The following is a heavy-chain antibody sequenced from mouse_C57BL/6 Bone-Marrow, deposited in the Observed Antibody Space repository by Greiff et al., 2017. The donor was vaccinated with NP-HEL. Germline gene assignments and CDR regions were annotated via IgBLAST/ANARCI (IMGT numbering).Heavy chain of an antibody. CDR2: ISNLAYSI. CDR1: GFTFSDYG. CDR3: ARLHITTVVDYYAMDY. D-gene: IGHD1-1*01. Sequence: EVKVVESGGGLVQPGGSLKLSCAASGFTFSDYGMAWVRQAPRKGPEWVAFISNLAYSIYYADTVTGRFTISRENAKNTLYLEMSSLRSEDTAMYYCARLHITTVVDYYAMDYWGQGTSVTVSS. V-gene: IGHV5-15*01. J-gene: IGHJ4*01.